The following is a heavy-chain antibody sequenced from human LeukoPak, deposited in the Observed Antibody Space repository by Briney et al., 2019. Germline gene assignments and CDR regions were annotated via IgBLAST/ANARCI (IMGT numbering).Heavy chain of an antibody. CDR3: AKANGGLPSNWFDH. D-gene: IGHD3-10*01. J-gene: IGHJ5*02. V-gene: IGHV3-9*01. CDR1: GFTFDDYA. CDR2: ISWNSGSI. Sequence: GRSLRLSCAASGFTFDDYAMHWVRQAPGKGLEWVSGISWNSGSIGYADSVKGRFTISRDNAKNSLYLQMNSLRAEDTALYYCAKANGGLPSNWFDHWGQGTLVSVSS.